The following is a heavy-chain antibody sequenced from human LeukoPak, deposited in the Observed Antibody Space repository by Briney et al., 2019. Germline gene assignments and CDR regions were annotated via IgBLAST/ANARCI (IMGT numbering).Heavy chain of an antibody. V-gene: IGHV3-7*04. J-gene: IGHJ4*02. CDR2: IKPDGSEK. CDR1: GFTFSRFW. CDR3: ARENYFDY. Sequence: GGSLRLSCAGSGFTFSRFWMGWVRKAPGKGLEWVANIKPDGSEKNYGDSVRGRFTISRDNARNSLPLQMNGLRAEDTAVYYCARENYFDYWGQGTLVTVSS.